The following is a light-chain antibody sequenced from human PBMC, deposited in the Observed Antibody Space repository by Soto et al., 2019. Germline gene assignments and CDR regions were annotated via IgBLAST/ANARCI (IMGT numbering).Light chain of an antibody. J-gene: IGKJ3*01. Sequence: EIVLTQSPGTLSLSPGERATLSCRASQSLSSNYLAGYQQKPGQAPRLLIYGASSRASGIPDRLSGGGSGTDFPLTIRSLEPEDFAVYYCQHYGRSAIFTLGPGTTVD. CDR1: QSLSSNY. CDR3: QHYGRSAIFT. V-gene: IGKV3-20*01. CDR2: GAS.